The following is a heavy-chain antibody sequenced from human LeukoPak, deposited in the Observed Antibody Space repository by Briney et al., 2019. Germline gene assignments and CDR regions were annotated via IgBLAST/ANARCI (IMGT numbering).Heavy chain of an antibody. Sequence: PSETLSLTCTVSGASISSTGYYWGWIRQSPGKRLEWIGSLFNSGVTYYSPSLKSRVSTPVDTSNNHFSLRLTSLTAADTAIYYCARHRVASAYSSFDYWGQGTLVTVSS. J-gene: IGHJ4*02. CDR2: LFNSGVT. V-gene: IGHV4-39*01. CDR1: GASISSTGYY. CDR3: ARHRVASAYSSFDY. D-gene: IGHD2-15*01.